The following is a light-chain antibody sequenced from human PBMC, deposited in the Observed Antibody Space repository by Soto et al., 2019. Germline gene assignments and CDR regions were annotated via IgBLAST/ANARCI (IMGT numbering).Light chain of an antibody. J-gene: IGLJ2*01. CDR1: SSNIGAGYN. CDR3: QSYDSMSGVL. V-gene: IGLV1-40*01. CDR2: ESS. Sequence: QSVLTQPPSVSGAPGQRVTFSCTGSSSNIGAGYNVHWYQQVPGKAPRLLVFESSNRPSGVPDRFSGAKFGTSASLAITGLQAEDEADYYCQSYDSMSGVLFGGGTKLTVL.